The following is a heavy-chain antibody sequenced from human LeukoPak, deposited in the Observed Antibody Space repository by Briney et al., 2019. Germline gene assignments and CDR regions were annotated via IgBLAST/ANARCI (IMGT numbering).Heavy chain of an antibody. D-gene: IGHD2/OR15-2a*01. J-gene: IGHJ5*02. CDR3: ARQGFFRTAFLNSDNWFDP. CDR2: IYYSGNT. CDR1: GDSIRSSSYY. V-gene: IGHV4-39*01. Sequence: KTSETLSLTCTVSGDSIRSSSYYSGWIRQPPGKGLEWIAGIYYSGNTNYNSSLKSRITMSIDTSTNQFSLKLSSVTAADTAVYYCARQGFFRTAFLNSDNWFDPWGQGTLVTVSS.